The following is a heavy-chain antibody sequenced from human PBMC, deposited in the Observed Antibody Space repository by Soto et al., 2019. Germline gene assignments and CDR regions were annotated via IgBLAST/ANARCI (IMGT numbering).Heavy chain of an antibody. CDR1: GGSISSGGYY. J-gene: IGHJ4*02. Sequence: SETLSLTCTVSGGSISSGGYYWSWIRQHPGKGLEWIGYIYYSGSTYYNPSLKSRVTISVDTSKNQFSLKLSSVTAADTAVYYCARERGVNEYYYDSSGGIFDYWGQGTLVTVSS. CDR2: IYYSGST. CDR3: ARERGVNEYYYDSSGGIFDY. D-gene: IGHD3-22*01. V-gene: IGHV4-31*03.